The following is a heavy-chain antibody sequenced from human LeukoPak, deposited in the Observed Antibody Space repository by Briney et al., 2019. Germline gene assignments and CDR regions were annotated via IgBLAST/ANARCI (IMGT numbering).Heavy chain of an antibody. CDR2: ISGSGGST. J-gene: IGHJ3*02. V-gene: IGHV3-23*01. CDR3: AKIPHYDSSGYYPIDAFDI. CDR1: GFTFSSYA. D-gene: IGHD3-22*01. Sequence: PGGSLRLSCAASGFTFSSYAMSWVRQAPGKGLEWVSAISGSGGSTYYADSVKGRFTISRDNSKNTLYLQMNSLRAEDTAVYYCAKIPHYDSSGYYPIDAFDIWGQGTMVTVSS.